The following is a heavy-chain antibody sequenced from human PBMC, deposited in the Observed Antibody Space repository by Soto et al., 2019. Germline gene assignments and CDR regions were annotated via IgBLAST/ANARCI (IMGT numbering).Heavy chain of an antibody. CDR2: ISYDGTIK. V-gene: IGHV3-30*16. J-gene: IGHJ4*02. D-gene: IGHD3-9*01. CDR3: AREGFRLPWTFGL. Sequence: PGGSLRLSCTASGSGFTFRNYTLNWVRQAPGKGLEWVAVISYDGTIKYYADSVKGRFTISRDDSKKTVFLQMNSLRGEDTAVYSSAREGFRLPWTFGLWGQGALVTVSS. CDR1: GSGFTFRNYT.